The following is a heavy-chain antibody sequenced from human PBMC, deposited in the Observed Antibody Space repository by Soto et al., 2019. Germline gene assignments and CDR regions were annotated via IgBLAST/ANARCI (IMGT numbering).Heavy chain of an antibody. D-gene: IGHD2-8*01. CDR2: INWDSGDI. CDR1: GISFDDYA. CDR3: AKDAAPGFYDANGHLDY. J-gene: IGHJ4*02. Sequence: GGSLRLSCVVSGISFDDYAMHWVRQVPGKGLEWVSGINWDSGDIGYADSVKGRFTISRDNAKNSLYLQMNSLKTEDTALYYCAKDAAPGFYDANGHLDYWGQGTPVTVSS. V-gene: IGHV3-9*01.